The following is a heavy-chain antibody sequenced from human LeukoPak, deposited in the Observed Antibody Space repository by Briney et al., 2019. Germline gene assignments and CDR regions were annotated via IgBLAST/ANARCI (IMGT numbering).Heavy chain of an antibody. D-gene: IGHD3-22*01. Sequence: SQTLSLTCTVSGGSISSGSNYWSWIRQPAGKGLEWIGRIHTSGSTNYNPSLKSRLTMSIDTSKNQFSLKLSSVTAADTAVYYCARVTGYMIEDYFDYWGQGTLVTVSS. CDR3: ARVTGYMIEDYFDY. V-gene: IGHV4-61*02. J-gene: IGHJ4*02. CDR1: GGSISSGSNY. CDR2: IHTSGST.